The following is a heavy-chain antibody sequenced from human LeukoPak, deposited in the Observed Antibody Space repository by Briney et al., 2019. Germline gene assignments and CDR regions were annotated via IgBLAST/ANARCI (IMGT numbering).Heavy chain of an antibody. D-gene: IGHD3-3*01. CDR2: IRSKANSYAT. J-gene: IGHJ4*02. CDR1: GFTFSGSA. CDR3: TRLVRGSGPGY. Sequence: GGSLRLSCAASGFTFSGSAMHWVRQASGKGLEWVGRIRSKANSYATAYAASVKGRFTISRDDSKNTAYLQMNSLKTEDTAVYYCTRLVRGSGPGYWGQGTLVTVSS. V-gene: IGHV3-73*01.